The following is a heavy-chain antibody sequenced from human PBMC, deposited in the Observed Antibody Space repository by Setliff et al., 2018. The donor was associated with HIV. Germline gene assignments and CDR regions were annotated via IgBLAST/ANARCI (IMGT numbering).Heavy chain of an antibody. CDR2: INSDGSST. CDR1: GFTFSSYW. CDR3: ARSRRDSSGWLELRDFDY. V-gene: IGHV3-74*01. D-gene: IGHD6-19*01. Sequence: GGSLRLSCAASGFTFSSYWMHWVRQAPGKGLVWVPRINSDGSSTSYADSVKGRFTISRDNAKNSLYLQMNSLRAEDTAVYYCARSRRDSSGWLELRDFDYWGQGTLVTVSS. J-gene: IGHJ4*02.